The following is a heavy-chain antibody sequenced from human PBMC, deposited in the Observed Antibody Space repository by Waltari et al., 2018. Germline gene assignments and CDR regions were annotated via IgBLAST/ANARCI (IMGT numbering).Heavy chain of an antibody. J-gene: IGHJ4*02. CDR3: AKDRTRSGTFDY. V-gene: IGHV3-23*01. Sequence: EVQLLESGGGLVQPGGSLRLSCAASGFTFSSYAMSWVRQAPGKGLEWVSAIRGSGGSTYYADSVKGRFTISRDNSKNTLYLQMNSLRAEDTAVYYCAKDRTRSGTFDYWGQGTLVTVSS. D-gene: IGHD6-19*01. CDR2: IRGSGGST. CDR1: GFTFSSYA.